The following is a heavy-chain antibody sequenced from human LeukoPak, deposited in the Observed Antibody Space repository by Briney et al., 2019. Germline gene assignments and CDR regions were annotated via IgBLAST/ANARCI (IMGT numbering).Heavy chain of an antibody. CDR3: AKDRLPVAPDDYYSYYMDV. Sequence: GGSLRLSCAASGFTFSSYAMSWVRQAPGKGLEWVSAISGSGGSTYYADSVKGRFTISRDNSKNTLYLQMNSLRAEDTAVYYCAKDRLPVAPDDYYSYYMDVWGKGATLTVSS. CDR2: ISGSGGST. CDR1: GFTFSSYA. J-gene: IGHJ6*03. D-gene: IGHD6-25*01. V-gene: IGHV3-23*01.